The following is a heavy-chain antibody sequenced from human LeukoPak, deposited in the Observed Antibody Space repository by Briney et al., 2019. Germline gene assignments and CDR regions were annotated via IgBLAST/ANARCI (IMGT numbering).Heavy chain of an antibody. V-gene: IGHV1-18*01. CDR1: GYTFTSYG. Sequence: ASVKVSCKASGYTFTSYGISWVRQAPGQGLEWMGWISAYNGNTNYAQKLQGRVTMTTDTSTSTAYMELRSLRSDDTAVYYCARDQITIKARVRNWFDPWGQGTLVTVSS. J-gene: IGHJ5*02. CDR2: ISAYNGNT. D-gene: IGHD3-3*01. CDR3: ARDQITIKARVRNWFDP.